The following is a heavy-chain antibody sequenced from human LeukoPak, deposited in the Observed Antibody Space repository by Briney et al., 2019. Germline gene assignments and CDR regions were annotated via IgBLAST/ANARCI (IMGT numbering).Heavy chain of an antibody. Sequence: AGGSLRLSCAASGFTFSNAWMSWVRQAPGKGLEWVGRIKSKTDGGTTDYAAPVKGRFTISRDDSKNTLYLQMNSLKTEDTAVYYCTTELGCSSTRGCGYWGQGTLVTVSS. CDR1: GFTFSNAW. CDR2: IKSKTDGGTT. J-gene: IGHJ4*02. CDR3: TTELGCSSTRGCGY. V-gene: IGHV3-15*01. D-gene: IGHD2-2*01.